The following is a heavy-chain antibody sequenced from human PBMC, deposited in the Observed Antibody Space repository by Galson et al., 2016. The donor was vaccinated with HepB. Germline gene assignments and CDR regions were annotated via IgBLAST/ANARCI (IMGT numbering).Heavy chain of an antibody. J-gene: IGHJ5*02. Sequence: LSLTCAVYGGSFSDCYWSWIRQPPGKGLEWIGEINHSGSTYYNPSLKSRVTMSVDTSKNQFSLRLTSLTAADTAMYYCAIRPRRNPMVRGVSSSWFDPWGQGTLVTVSS. CDR1: GGSFSDCY. V-gene: IGHV4-34*01. CDR2: INHSGST. CDR3: AIRPRRNPMVRGVSSSWFDP. D-gene: IGHD3-10*01.